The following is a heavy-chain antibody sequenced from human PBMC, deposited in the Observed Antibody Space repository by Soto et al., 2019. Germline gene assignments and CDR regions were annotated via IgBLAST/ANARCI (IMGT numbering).Heavy chain of an antibody. CDR3: ARNVSYDGSGCNYY. D-gene: IGHD3-22*01. Sequence: GVSLRLSCAASEFNFISHAMNWVRQSPGGGLEWVADISGDDENKHYADSVKRRFTISRDNSKNTLYLQMTGLRAEDTAIYYFARNVSYDGSGCNYYWGHGTLVT. CDR2: ISGDDENK. J-gene: IGHJ4*01. CDR1: EFNFISHA. V-gene: IGHV3-23*01.